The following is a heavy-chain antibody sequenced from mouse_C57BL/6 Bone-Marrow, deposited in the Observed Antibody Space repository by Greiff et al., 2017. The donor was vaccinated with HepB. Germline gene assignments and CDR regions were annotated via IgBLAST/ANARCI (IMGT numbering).Heavy chain of an antibody. V-gene: IGHV1-82*01. J-gene: IGHJ3*01. Sequence: QVHVKQSGPELVKPGASVKISCKASGYAFSSSWMNWVKQRPGKGLEWIGRMYPGDGDTNYNGKFKGKATLTADKSSSTAYMQLSSLTSEDSAVYFCARSLYGINAYWGQGTLVTVSA. D-gene: IGHD2-1*01. CDR1: GYAFSSSW. CDR2: MYPGDGDT. CDR3: ARSLYGINAY.